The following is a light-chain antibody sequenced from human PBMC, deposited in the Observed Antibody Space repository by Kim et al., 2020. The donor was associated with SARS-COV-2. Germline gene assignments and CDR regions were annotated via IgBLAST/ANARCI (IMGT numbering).Light chain of an antibody. V-gene: IGKV3-15*01. CDR1: QSVSSN. Sequence: GAPGARATHSCRASQSVSSNLAWYQQKPGQAPRLLIYGASTRATGIPARFSGSGSGTEFTLTISSLQSEDFAVYYCQQYNIWPITFGQGTRLGIK. J-gene: IGKJ5*01. CDR2: GAS. CDR3: QQYNIWPIT.